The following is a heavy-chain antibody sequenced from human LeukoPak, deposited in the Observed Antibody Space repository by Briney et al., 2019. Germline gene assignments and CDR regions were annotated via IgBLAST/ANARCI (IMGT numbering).Heavy chain of an antibody. CDR3: TTVGGYDYFDY. D-gene: IGHD5-12*01. Sequence: PGGSLRLSCAASGFTFNTDAMTWVRQAPGKGLEWVGRIKSKTDDGTTHYIAPVKGRFTISRDDSKNTLYLQMNSLKTEDTAMYYCTTVGGYDYFDYWGQGTLVTVSS. J-gene: IGHJ4*02. CDR1: GFTFNTDA. CDR2: IKSKTDDGTT. V-gene: IGHV3-15*01.